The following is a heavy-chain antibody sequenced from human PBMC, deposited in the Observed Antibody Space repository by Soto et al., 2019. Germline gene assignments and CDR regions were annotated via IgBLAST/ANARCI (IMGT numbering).Heavy chain of an antibody. V-gene: IGHV4-39*01. D-gene: IGHD3-22*01. CDR3: ARHRPDYYDSSGYHFDY. Sequence: PSETLSLTCTVSGGSISSSSYYWGWIRQTPGKGLEWIGSIYYSGSTYYNPSLKSRVTISVDTSKNQFSLKLSSVTAADTAVYYCARHRPDYYDSSGYHFDYWGQGTLVTVSS. J-gene: IGHJ4*02. CDR2: IYYSGST. CDR1: GGSISSSSYY.